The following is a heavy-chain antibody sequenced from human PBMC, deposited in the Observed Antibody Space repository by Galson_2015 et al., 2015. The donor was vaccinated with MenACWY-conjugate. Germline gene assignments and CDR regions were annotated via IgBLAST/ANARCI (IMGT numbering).Heavy chain of an antibody. V-gene: IGHV3-7*03. CDR3: ARDRQCDY. J-gene: IGHJ4*02. CDR2: IKQDGSEK. CDR1: GFTFSSYW. D-gene: IGHD6-19*01. Sequence: SLRLFCAVSGFTFSSYWMSWVRQAPGKGLEWVANIKQDGSEKYYVDSVKGRFTISRDNAKNSLYLQMNSLRAEDTAVYYCARDRQCDYWGQGTLVTVSS.